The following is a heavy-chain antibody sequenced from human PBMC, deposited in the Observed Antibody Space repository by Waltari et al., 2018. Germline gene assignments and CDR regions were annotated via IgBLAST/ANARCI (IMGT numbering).Heavy chain of an antibody. D-gene: IGHD7-27*01. CDR3: ARDNWGPDY. Sequence: EVLLVESGGGVVRPGGSLRLSCAASGFTFEDYGMVWVRQAPGKGLEWVSGVSWNGAGTDYADSVKGRFTISRDKASNSVFLQMNSLRAEDTALYHRARDNWGPDYWGQGTLVTVSS. CDR2: VSWNGAGT. J-gene: IGHJ4*02. CDR1: GFTFEDYG. V-gene: IGHV3-20*01.